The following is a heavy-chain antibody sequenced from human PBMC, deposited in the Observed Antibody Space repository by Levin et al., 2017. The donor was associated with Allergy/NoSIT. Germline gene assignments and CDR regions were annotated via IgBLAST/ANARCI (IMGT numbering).Heavy chain of an antibody. CDR2: IKQDGSEK. Sequence: PGGSLRLSCAASGFTFSSYWMSWVRQAPGKGLEWVANIKQDGSEKYYVDSVKGRFTISRDNAKNSLYLQMNSLRAEDTAVYYCAREGMYYDFWSGYPYYFDSWGQGSLVTVSS. J-gene: IGHJ4*02. CDR1: GFTFSSYW. D-gene: IGHD3-3*01. V-gene: IGHV3-7*01. CDR3: AREGMYYDFWSGYPYYFDS.